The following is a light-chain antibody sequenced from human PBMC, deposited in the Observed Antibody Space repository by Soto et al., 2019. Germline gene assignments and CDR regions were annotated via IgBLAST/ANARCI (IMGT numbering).Light chain of an antibody. CDR1: SSDVGGYNY. Sequence: QSVLTQPASVSGSPGQSITISCTGTSSDVGGYNYVSWYQQHPGKAPKLMIYDVSNRPSGVSNRFSGSKSGNTASLTIAGLQAEDEDDYYCSSDTSSSTVVFGGGTKVTVL. V-gene: IGLV2-14*01. J-gene: IGLJ2*01. CDR2: DVS. CDR3: SSDTSSSTVV.